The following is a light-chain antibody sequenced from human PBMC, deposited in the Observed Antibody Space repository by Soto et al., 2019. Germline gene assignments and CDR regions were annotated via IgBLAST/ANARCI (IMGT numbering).Light chain of an antibody. CDR2: DAS. CDR1: QSVSSY. V-gene: IGKV3-11*01. Sequence: EIVLTQSPATLSLSPGERATLSCRASQSVSSYLAWYQHKPGQAPRLLIYDASNRATGIPARFSGSGSGTDFTLTISSLEREDFAVYYCQQRSNWPGFGGGTKVEIK. CDR3: QQRSNWPG. J-gene: IGKJ4*01.